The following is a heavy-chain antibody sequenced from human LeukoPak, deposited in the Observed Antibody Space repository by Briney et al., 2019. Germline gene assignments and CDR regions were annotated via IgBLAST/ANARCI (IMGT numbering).Heavy chain of an antibody. D-gene: IGHD3-10*01. CDR3: ARGVNSTFDI. V-gene: IGHV6-1*01. Sequence: SPTLALTSAIREGVVSGKSVDLDWSRKIPTKILAWLGRAYSRSKGNNDYAIYVKSRITINNDTSRNQFSLQLNSVTPEDTAVYYCARGVNSTFDIWGQGTLVTVSS. CDR2: AYSRSKGNN. CDR1: EGVVSGKSVD. J-gene: IGHJ3*02.